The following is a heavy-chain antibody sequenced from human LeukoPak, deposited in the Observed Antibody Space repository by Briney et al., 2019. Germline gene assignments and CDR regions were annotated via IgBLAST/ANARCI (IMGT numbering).Heavy chain of an antibody. CDR3: AHTFYASGTYYRH. V-gene: IGHV2-5*02. J-gene: IGHJ4*02. CDR2: IYWDDDK. Sequence: ESGPTLVNPTQTLTLTCTFSGFSLSTSTGVGVGWIRQPPGKALEWLALIYWDDDKRYSPSLKSRLTITKDTSKNQVVLTLTNMDPVDTATYYCAHTFYASGTYYRHWGQGTLVTVSS. CDR1: GFSLSTSTGVG. D-gene: IGHD3-10*01.